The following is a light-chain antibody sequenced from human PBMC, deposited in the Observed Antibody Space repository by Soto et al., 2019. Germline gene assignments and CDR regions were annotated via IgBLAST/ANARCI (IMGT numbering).Light chain of an antibody. CDR2: EAS. J-gene: IGLJ1*01. CDR1: STDFVSYNR. CDR3: SLYTSENTYV. Sequence: QSVLTQPPSVSGSPGQSVTISCTGTSTDFVSYNRVSWYQQPPGTAPKLIIYEASNRPSGVPDRFSGSKSGNTASLTISGLQAADEADYDCSLYTSENTYVFGTGTKLTV. V-gene: IGLV2-18*01.